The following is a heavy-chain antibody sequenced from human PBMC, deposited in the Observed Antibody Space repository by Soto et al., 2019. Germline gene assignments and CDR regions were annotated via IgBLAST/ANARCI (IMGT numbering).Heavy chain of an antibody. V-gene: IGHV1-46*01. CDR1: GYTFTDYY. D-gene: IGHD2-8*01. CDR2: INPSGGST. Sequence: ASVKVSCKASGYTFTDYYIHWVRQAPGQGLEWMGMINPSGGSTDYAQKFRGRVTMTRDTSTGTVYMELSSLRSEDTAVYYCARPPFPGCINAVCYPFDYWGQGTLVTVAS. CDR3: ARPPFPGCINAVCYPFDY. J-gene: IGHJ4*02.